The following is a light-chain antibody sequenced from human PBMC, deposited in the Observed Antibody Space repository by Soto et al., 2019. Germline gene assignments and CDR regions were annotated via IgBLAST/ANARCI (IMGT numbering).Light chain of an antibody. CDR2: DAS. CDR3: QQRPNWPLT. Sequence: EIVLTQSPATLSLSPGERATLSCRASQSISSHLVWYQQKLGQAPRLLIYDASNRATGIPARFSGSGSGTDFTLTISSLEPEDFAVYYCQQRPNWPLTFGGGTRVAIK. CDR1: QSISSH. J-gene: IGKJ4*01. V-gene: IGKV3-11*01.